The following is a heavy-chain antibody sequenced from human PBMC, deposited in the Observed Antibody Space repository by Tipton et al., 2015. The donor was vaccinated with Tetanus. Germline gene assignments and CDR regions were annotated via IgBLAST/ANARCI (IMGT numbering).Heavy chain of an antibody. D-gene: IGHD2-2*02. CDR1: GASISSDDYY. CDR3: ASYNIPYYFDY. CDR2: IYHSGSA. Sequence: TLSLTCTVSGASISSDDYYWSWIRQSPGKGLEWIGYIYHSGSAYYRPSLKSRATISVDTSKNKFSLRLSSVTAADTAVYYCASYNIPYYFDYWGRGTLVTVSS. V-gene: IGHV4-30-4*01. J-gene: IGHJ4*02.